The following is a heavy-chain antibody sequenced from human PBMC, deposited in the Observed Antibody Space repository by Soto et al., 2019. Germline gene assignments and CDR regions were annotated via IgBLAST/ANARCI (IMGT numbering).Heavy chain of an antibody. V-gene: IGHV3-66*01. J-gene: IGHJ4*02. CDR3: ARELPDCSSTSCTDY. CDR2: IYSGGST. D-gene: IGHD2-2*01. Sequence: GGSLRLSCAASGFTVSSNYMSWVRQAPGKGLEWVSVIYSGGSTYYADSVKGRFTISRDNSKNTLYLQMNSLRAEDTAVYYCARELPDCSSTSCTDYWGQGTLVTVSS. CDR1: GFTVSSNY.